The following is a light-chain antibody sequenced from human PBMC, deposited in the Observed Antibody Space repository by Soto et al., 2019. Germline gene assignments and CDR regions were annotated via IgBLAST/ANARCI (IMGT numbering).Light chain of an antibody. Sequence: QYALTQPPSASGSPGQSVAISCTGTSSDVGGYNYVSWYQQHPGKAPKLIIYDVSTRPSGVPDRFSGSKSGNTASLTVSGLQAEDEADYYCSSYARNRDILFGGGTQLTVL. CDR1: SSDVGGYNY. CDR2: DVS. V-gene: IGLV2-8*01. J-gene: IGLJ3*02. CDR3: SSYARNRDIL.